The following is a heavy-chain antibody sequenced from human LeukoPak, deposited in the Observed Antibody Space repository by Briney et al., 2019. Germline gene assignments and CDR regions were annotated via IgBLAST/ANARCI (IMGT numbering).Heavy chain of an antibody. CDR1: GFTFSNYW. CDR3: ARASSYSSGYDY. D-gene: IGHD6-19*01. CDR2: INGDGSST. Sequence: GGSLRLSCAASGFTFSNYWMHWVRQAPGKGLVWVSRINGDGSSTRDADSVKGRFTISRDNAKNTLYLQMNSLRAEDTAVYYCARASSYSSGYDYWGQGTLVTVSS. V-gene: IGHV3-74*01. J-gene: IGHJ4*02.